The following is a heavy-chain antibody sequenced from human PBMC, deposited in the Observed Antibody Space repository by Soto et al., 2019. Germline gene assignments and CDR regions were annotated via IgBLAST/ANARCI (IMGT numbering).Heavy chain of an antibody. V-gene: IGHV3-23*01. Sequence: EVKLLQSGGGLVQPGGSLRLSCTASGFDFKKYAINWVRQAPGKGLEWVSAIIESGTITYYAESVRGRFTVSKDFSRNTVYLQMNSLRVEDTAVDYCANDDRGTAVLGDYFDTWGQGALVTVSS. CDR1: GFDFKKYA. CDR2: IIESGTIT. D-gene: IGHD6-19*01. CDR3: ANDDRGTAVLGDYFDT. J-gene: IGHJ4*02.